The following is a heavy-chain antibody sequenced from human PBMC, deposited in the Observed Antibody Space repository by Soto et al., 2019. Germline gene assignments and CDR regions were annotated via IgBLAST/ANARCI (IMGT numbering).Heavy chain of an antibody. Sequence: EVQLVESGGGLVQPGGSLRLSCGVSGFTVSSSYMSWVRQAPGKGLEWVSILYSGGDTYYADSVKGRFTISRDNSKNTLYLQSNSLRVEDTAVYFCARQADWGSPFDYWGQGTLVTVSS. V-gene: IGHV3-66*04. CDR3: ARQADWGSPFDY. CDR2: LYSGGDT. CDR1: GFTVSSSY. D-gene: IGHD3-16*01. J-gene: IGHJ4*02.